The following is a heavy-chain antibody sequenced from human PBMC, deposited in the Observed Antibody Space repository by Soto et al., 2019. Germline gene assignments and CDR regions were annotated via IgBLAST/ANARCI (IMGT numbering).Heavy chain of an antibody. CDR1: RFTFSSYA. J-gene: IGHJ3*02. Sequence: GGSLRLSCAASRFTFSSYAMHWVRQAPGKGLEWVAVISYDGSNKYYADSVKGRFTISRDNSKNTLYLQMNSLRAEDTAVYYCARDPNYYDSSGYYFDAPAIWGQGTMVTVSS. CDR2: ISYDGSNK. V-gene: IGHV3-30-3*01. D-gene: IGHD3-22*01. CDR3: ARDPNYYDSSGYYFDAPAI.